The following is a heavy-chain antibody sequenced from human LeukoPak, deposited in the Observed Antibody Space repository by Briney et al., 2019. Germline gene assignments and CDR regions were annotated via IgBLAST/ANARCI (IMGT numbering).Heavy chain of an antibody. Sequence: SETLSLTCTVSGGSISRGGYYWSWIRQHPGKGLEWIGYIYYSGSTYYNPSLKSRVTISVDTSKNQFSLQLSSVTAADTAVYYCARSTGDGYDILTGYYKEGYYFDYWGQGTLVTVSS. CDR2: IYYSGST. CDR3: ARSTGDGYDILTGYYKEGYYFDY. J-gene: IGHJ4*02. V-gene: IGHV4-31*03. D-gene: IGHD3-9*01. CDR1: GGSISRGGYY.